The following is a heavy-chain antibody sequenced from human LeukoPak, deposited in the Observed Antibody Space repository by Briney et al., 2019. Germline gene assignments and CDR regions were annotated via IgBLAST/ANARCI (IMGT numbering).Heavy chain of an antibody. CDR1: GGSISSYY. D-gene: IGHD1-26*01. V-gene: IGHV4-59*01. Sequence: SETLSLTCTVSGGSISSYYWSWIRQPPGKGLEWIGYIYYSGSTSYNPSLKSRVTISVDTSQNQFSLKLSSVTAADTAVYYCARDGRPQRELLRGSYWYFDLWGRGTLLTVSS. CDR2: IYYSGST. CDR3: ARDGRPQRELLRGSYWYFDL. J-gene: IGHJ2*01.